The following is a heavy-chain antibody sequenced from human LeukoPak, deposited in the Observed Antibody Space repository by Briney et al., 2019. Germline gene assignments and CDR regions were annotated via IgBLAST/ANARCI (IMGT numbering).Heavy chain of an antibody. CDR1: GGSFSGYY. V-gene: IGHV4-34*01. Sequence: PSETLSLTCAVYGGSFSGYYWSWIRQPPGKGLEWIGEIYHSGSTNYNPSLKSRVTISVDKSKNQFSLKLSSVTAADTAVYYCASLTFIAAAGLFDYWGQGTLVTVSS. CDR2: IYHSGST. D-gene: IGHD6-13*01. J-gene: IGHJ4*02. CDR3: ASLTFIAAAGLFDY.